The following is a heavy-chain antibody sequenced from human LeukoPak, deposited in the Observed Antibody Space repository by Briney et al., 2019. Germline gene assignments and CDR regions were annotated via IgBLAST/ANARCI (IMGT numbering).Heavy chain of an antibody. CDR1: GFTFSSYG. J-gene: IGHJ4*02. V-gene: IGHV3-30*02. CDR3: AKAARGAVAGYY. D-gene: IGHD6-19*01. Sequence: GGSLRLSCAASGFTFSSYGMHWVRQAPGKGLEWAAFIRYDGSNKYYADSVKGRFTISRDNSKNTLYLQMNSLRAEDTAVYYCAKAARGAVAGYYWGQGTLVTVSS. CDR2: IRYDGSNK.